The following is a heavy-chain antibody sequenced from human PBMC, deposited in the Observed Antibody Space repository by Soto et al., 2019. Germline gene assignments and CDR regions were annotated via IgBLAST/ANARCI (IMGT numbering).Heavy chain of an antibody. CDR2: INPSGGST. V-gene: IGHV1-46*01. Sequence: QVQLVQSGAEVKKPGASVKVSCKASGYTFTSYYMHWVRQAPGQGLEWMGIINPSGGSTSYAQKFQGRVTMTRDTYTSKVYMARSSRRSEDTAVYYCERDYCSSTSCSNWFDPWGQGTLVTVSS. CDR3: ERDYCSSTSCSNWFDP. D-gene: IGHD2-2*01. CDR1: GYTFTSYY. J-gene: IGHJ5*02.